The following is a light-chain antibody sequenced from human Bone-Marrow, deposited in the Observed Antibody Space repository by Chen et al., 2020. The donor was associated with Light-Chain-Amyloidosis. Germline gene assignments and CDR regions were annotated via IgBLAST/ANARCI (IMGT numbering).Light chain of an antibody. V-gene: IGLV3-25*03. CDR3: QSADSSGTYEVI. J-gene: IGLJ2*01. CDR1: HVPTKY. Sequence: YQLTLPTTVVSATGHRAGVTSAVDHVPTKYAYWYQQTPGQAPVLVIHRDTERPSGISERFSGSSSGTTATLTISGVQAEDEADYHCQSADSSGTYEVIFGGGTKRTVL. CDR2: RDT.